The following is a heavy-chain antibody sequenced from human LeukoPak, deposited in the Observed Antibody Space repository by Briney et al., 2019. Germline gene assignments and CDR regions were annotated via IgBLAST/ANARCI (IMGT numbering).Heavy chain of an antibody. J-gene: IGHJ6*03. V-gene: IGHV1-18*01. CDR2: ISAYNGNT. D-gene: IGHD3-9*01. CDR1: GYTFTSYG. CDR3: ARCYYDILTGSPYYYYYMGV. Sequence: ASVKVSCKASGYTFTSYGISWVRQAPGQGLEWMGWISAYNGNTNYAQKLQGRVTMTTDTSTSTVYMELSSLRSEDTAVYYCARCYYDILTGSPYYYYYMGVWGKGTTVTISS.